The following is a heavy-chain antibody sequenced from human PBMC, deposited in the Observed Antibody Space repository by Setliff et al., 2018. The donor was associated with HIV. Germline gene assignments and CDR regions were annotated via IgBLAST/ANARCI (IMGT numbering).Heavy chain of an antibody. D-gene: IGHD1-7*01. V-gene: IGHV3-21*01. CDR2: ITPAGSNI. CDR1: GFTFRDYA. CDR3: ARAGEVGNWNYVGSFDY. Sequence: GGSLRLSCTASGFTFRDYAMNWVRQTPGKGLEWVSCITPAGSNIYYADSVKGRFTISRDNAKNSLYLQMNTLRAEDTAVYYCARAGEVGNWNYVGSFDYWGQGTLVT. J-gene: IGHJ4*02.